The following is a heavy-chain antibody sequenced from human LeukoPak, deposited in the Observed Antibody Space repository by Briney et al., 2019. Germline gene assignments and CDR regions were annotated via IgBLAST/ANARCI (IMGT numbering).Heavy chain of an antibody. D-gene: IGHD6-19*01. J-gene: IGHJ5*02. Sequence: LGESLKISCKGSGYSFTSYWIGWVRQIPGKGLEWMGIIYPGDSDTRYSPSFQGQVTISADKSISTAYQQWSSLKASDTAMYYCARHSSGWYFFFDPWGQGTLVTVSS. CDR3: ARHSSGWYFFFDP. CDR1: GYSFTSYW. CDR2: IYPGDSDT. V-gene: IGHV5-51*01.